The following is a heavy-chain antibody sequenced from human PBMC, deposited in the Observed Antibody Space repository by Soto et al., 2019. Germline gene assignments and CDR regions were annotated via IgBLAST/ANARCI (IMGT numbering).Heavy chain of an antibody. V-gene: IGHV3-73*02. CDR2: IRSKANNYAT. Sequence: EVQLVESGGGLVQPGGSLKLSCAASGFTFSGSAVHWVRQASGKGLEWVGRIRSKANNYATVYAASVKGRFTISRDDSKNTAYLQMTSLKTADTAVYYCTRHAVQYCGGDCYLLPYFDLWGRGTLVTVSS. CDR3: TRHAVQYCGGDCYLLPYFDL. J-gene: IGHJ2*01. D-gene: IGHD2-21*02. CDR1: GFTFSGSA.